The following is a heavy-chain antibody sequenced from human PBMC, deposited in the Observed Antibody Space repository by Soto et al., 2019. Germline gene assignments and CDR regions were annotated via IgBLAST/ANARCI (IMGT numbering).Heavy chain of an antibody. Sequence: KVSCEASGYTITSNAISWVRPAPGQGLEWMGWISAYNGNTNYAQKLQGRVTMTTDTSTSTAYMELRSLRSDDTAVYYCARDSRLEGAAADRYYYYGMDVCGQGTTVTGSS. J-gene: IGHJ6*02. D-gene: IGHD6-13*01. V-gene: IGHV1-18*04. CDR3: ARDSRLEGAAADRYYYYGMDV. CDR2: ISAYNGNT. CDR1: GYTITSNA.